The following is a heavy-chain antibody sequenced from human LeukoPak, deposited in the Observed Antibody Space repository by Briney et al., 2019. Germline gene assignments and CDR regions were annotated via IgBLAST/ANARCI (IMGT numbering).Heavy chain of an antibody. J-gene: IGHJ4*02. CDR1: GGTFSSYA. D-gene: IGHD3-10*01. CDR3: ARDPYYYGSGSYYED. Sequence: ASVKVSCEASGGTFSSYAISWVRQAPGQGLEWMGGIIPIFGTANYAQKFQGRVTITADESTSTAYMELSSLRSEDTAVYYCARDPYYYGSGSYYEDWGQGTLVTVSS. V-gene: IGHV1-69*13. CDR2: IIPIFGTA.